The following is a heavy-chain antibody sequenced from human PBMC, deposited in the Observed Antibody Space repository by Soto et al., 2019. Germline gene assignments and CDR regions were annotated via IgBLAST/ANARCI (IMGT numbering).Heavy chain of an antibody. V-gene: IGHV3-7*01. Sequence: EGQLVESGGGLVQPGGSLRLSCAASGFPFSSFWMSWVRQAPGKGLEWVANINEGGSEKYCVDSVRGRFTISRDNTKNSVSLQMNSLRAEDTALYYCAKGGHLDYWGQGTPVTVSS. CDR1: GFPFSSFW. CDR3: AKGGHLDY. J-gene: IGHJ4*02. CDR2: INEGGSEK.